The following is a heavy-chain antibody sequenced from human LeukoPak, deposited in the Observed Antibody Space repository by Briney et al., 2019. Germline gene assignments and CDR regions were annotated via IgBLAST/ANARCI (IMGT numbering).Heavy chain of an antibody. Sequence: SETLSLTCAVSGGSFDSAHWSWIRQPPGKGLEWIGYIFDSGSTDYNPSLKSRVIISVDTSKNQLSLKLSSVTAADTAVYYCARDGIVDNGDFVDGMDVWGQGTKVTVSS. CDR2: IFDSGST. J-gene: IGHJ6*02. CDR3: ARDGIVDNGDFVDGMDV. V-gene: IGHV4-30-4*08. D-gene: IGHD4-17*01. CDR1: GGSFDSAH.